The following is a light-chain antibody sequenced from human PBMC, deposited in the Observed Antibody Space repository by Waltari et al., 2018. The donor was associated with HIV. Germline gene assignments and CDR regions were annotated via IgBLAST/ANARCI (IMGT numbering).Light chain of an antibody. CDR2: QDS. Sequence: SYELTQPPSVSVSPGLPARLTSSGAKSGYKSASWYQQKPGQSPVLVIYQDSKRPSGIPERFSGSNSGNTATLTISGTQAMDEADYYCQAWDSSTARVFGGGTKLTVL. J-gene: IGLJ2*01. CDR1: KSGYKS. V-gene: IGLV3-1*01. CDR3: QAWDSSTARV.